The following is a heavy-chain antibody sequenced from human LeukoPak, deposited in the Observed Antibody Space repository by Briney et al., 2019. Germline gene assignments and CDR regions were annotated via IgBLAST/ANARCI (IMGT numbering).Heavy chain of an antibody. D-gene: IGHD6-13*01. CDR3: ARDRTPWYGIDY. V-gene: IGHV1-2*02. CDR2: INPNSGGT. CDR1: GYTFTGYY. Sequence: ASVKVSCKASGYTFTGYYMHRVRQAPGQGLEWMGWINPNSGGTNYAQRLQGRVTMTTDTSTSTAYMELRSLRSDDTAVYYCARDRTPWYGIDYWGQGTLVTVSS. J-gene: IGHJ4*02.